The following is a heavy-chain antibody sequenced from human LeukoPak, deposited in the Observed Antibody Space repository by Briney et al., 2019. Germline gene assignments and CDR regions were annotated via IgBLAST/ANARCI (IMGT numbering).Heavy chain of an antibody. CDR3: ATYYDSSGYYLN. D-gene: IGHD3-22*01. Sequence: ASVKVSCKASGYTFTSYGISWVRQAPGQGLEWMGWISAYNGNTNYAQKLQGRVTMTTDTSTSTAYMELSSLRPEDTAVYYCATYYDSSGYYLNWGQGTLVTVSS. J-gene: IGHJ4*02. CDR2: ISAYNGNT. V-gene: IGHV1-18*01. CDR1: GYTFTSYG.